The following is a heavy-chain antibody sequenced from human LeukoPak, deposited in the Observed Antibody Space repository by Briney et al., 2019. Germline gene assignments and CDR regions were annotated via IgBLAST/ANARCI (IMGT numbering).Heavy chain of an antibody. Sequence: PGGSLRLSCAASGFTFSSYGMHWVRQAPGKGLEWVAVISYDESNKYYADSVKGRFTISRDNSKNTLYLQMNSLRAEDTAVYYCAKDLDRSSWYGEAFDIWGQGTMVTVSS. D-gene: IGHD6-13*01. V-gene: IGHV3-30*18. CDR2: ISYDESNK. CDR3: AKDLDRSSWYGEAFDI. CDR1: GFTFSSYG. J-gene: IGHJ3*02.